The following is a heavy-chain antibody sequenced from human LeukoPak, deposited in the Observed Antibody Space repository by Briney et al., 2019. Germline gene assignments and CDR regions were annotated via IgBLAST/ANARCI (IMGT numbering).Heavy chain of an antibody. CDR1: GLLFETCA. CDR2: ISWNSANK. CDR3: AKDGGFDDYYFDS. D-gene: IGHD5-12*01. Sequence: GGSLRLSCGASGLLFETCAMQCARQACGRGLEWVSGISWNSANKHYADSVKGRFSISRDDAKNSLYLQMNSLRREDTAFYYCAKDGGFDDYYFDSWGQGTLVTVSS. J-gene: IGHJ4*02. V-gene: IGHV3-9*01.